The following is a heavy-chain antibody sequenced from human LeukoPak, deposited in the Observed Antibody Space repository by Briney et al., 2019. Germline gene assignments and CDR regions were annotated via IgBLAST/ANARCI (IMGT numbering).Heavy chain of an antibody. D-gene: IGHD2-21*01. Sequence: VASVKVSCKASGGTFSSYAISWVRQAPGQGLEWTGGIIPIFGTANYAQKFQGRVTITADESTSTAYMELSSLRSEDTAVYYCARLAYCGGVFFSSWFAPGGRGTWVT. V-gene: IGHV1-69*13. J-gene: IGHJ5*02. CDR1: GGTFSSYA. CDR3: ARLAYCGGVFFSSWFAP. CDR2: IIPIFGTA.